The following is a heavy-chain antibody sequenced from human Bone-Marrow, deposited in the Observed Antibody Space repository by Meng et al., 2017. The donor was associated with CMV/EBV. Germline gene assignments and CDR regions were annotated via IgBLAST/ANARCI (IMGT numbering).Heavy chain of an antibody. CDR2: INHRGST. D-gene: IGHD1-1*01. CDR3: ARARRNYYYGMDV. V-gene: IGHV4-34*01. Sequence: GSLRLSCAVYGGSFSGYYWSWIRQPPGRGLQWIGEINHRGSTNYNPSLTSRVTISVDPSKNQFSLKLSSLTAADTAVYYCARARRNYYYGMDVWGQGTTVAVSS. CDR1: GGSFSGYY. J-gene: IGHJ6*02.